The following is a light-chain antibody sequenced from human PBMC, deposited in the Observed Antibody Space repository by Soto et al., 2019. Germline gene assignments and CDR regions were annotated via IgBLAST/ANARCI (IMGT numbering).Light chain of an antibody. J-gene: IGKJ1*01. V-gene: IGKV1-5*01. CDR2: DAS. CDR1: QSISSW. Sequence: IQMTQSRSTLSASVEDRVTITCRASQSISSWLAWYQQKPGKAPKLLIYDASSLESGVPSRFSGSGSGTEFTLTISSLQPDDFATYYCQQYNSYTWTFGQGTKVDIK. CDR3: QQYNSYTWT.